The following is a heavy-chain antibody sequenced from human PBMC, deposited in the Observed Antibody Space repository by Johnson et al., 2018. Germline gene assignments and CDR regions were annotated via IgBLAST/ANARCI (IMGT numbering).Heavy chain of an antibody. V-gene: IGHV3-48*04. CDR3: ARVGYYGSGTLNYFYYYYMDV. Sequence: VQLVESGGGLVQPGGSLRLTCTASGFTFSSCAMSWVRQAPGKGLEWLSYVSSSGSSMYYAESVKGRFTISRDNAENSRYMQMNSLWAEDTAVYYCARVGYYGSGTLNYFYYYYMDVWGNGTTVTVSS. J-gene: IGHJ6*03. CDR2: VSSSGSSM. CDR1: GFTFSSCA. D-gene: IGHD3-10*01.